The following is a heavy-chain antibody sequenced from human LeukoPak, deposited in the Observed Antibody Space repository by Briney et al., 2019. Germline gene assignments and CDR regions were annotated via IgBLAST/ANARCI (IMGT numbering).Heavy chain of an antibody. Sequence: AGGSLRLPCAASGFTFSSYAMHWVRQAPGKGLEWVAVISYDGSNKYYADSVKGRFTISRDNSKNTLYLQMNSLRAEDTAVYYCARVSPRITMVRGVTYDYWGQGTLVTVSS. CDR3: ARVSPRITMVRGVTYDY. D-gene: IGHD3-10*01. V-gene: IGHV3-30*04. J-gene: IGHJ4*02. CDR2: ISYDGSNK. CDR1: GFTFSSYA.